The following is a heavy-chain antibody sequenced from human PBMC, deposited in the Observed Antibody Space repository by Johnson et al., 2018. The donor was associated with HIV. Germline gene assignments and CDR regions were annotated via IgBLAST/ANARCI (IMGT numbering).Heavy chain of an antibody. Sequence: MLLVESGGGVVRPGGSLRLSCAASGFRFDDYGMTWVPQAPGKGLEWVSGINWNGDSTGYADSVKGRFTISRDNAKNSLYLQMNSLRAGDTAVYYCARGRDSSGFNDAFDIWGQGTMVTVSS. CDR1: GFRFDDYG. CDR3: ARGRDSSGFNDAFDI. J-gene: IGHJ3*02. CDR2: INWNGDST. V-gene: IGHV3-20*04. D-gene: IGHD3-22*01.